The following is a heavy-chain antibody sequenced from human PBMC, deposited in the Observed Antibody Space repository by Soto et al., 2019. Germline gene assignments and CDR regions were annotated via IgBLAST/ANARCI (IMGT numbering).Heavy chain of an antibody. CDR2: ISGSGGST. V-gene: IGHV3-23*01. CDR3: AKCGQWLVIDAFDI. J-gene: IGHJ3*02. CDR1: GFTFSSCA. D-gene: IGHD6-19*01. Sequence: PGFSLRLSCAASGFTFSSCAMRWVRHVPGTGLEWASAISGSGGSTYYADSVKGRFTISRDNSKNTLYLQMNSLRAEDTAVYYCAKCGQWLVIDAFDIWGQGTMVTVSS.